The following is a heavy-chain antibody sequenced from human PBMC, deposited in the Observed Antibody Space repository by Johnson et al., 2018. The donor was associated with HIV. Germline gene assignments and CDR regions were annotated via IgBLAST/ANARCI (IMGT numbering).Heavy chain of an antibody. Sequence: QVQLVESGGGVVQPGGSLRLSCAASGFTFSNYGMSWVRQAPGKGLEWVSGINWNGGSTGYADSVKGRVTISRDNSKNTLYLQMNSLRAEDTAVYYCVKDRVDGRYCGGDCPDAFDIWGQGTMVTVSS. CDR3: VKDRVDGRYCGGDCPDAFDI. J-gene: IGHJ3*02. D-gene: IGHD2-21*02. CDR2: INWNGGST. CDR1: GFTFSNYG. V-gene: IGHV3-NL1*01.